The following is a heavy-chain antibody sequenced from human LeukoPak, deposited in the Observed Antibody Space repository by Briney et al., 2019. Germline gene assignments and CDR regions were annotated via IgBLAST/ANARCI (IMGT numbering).Heavy chain of an antibody. J-gene: IGHJ3*02. D-gene: IGHD3-16*02. CDR3: ARVYDYVWGSYRYTGAFDI. CDR1: GYTFTSYY. Sequence: VSVKVSCKASGYTFTSYYMHWVRQAPGQGLEWMGIINPSGGSTSYAQKFQGRVTMTRDMSTSTVYMELSSLRSEDTALYHCARVYDYVWGSYRYTGAFDIWGQGTMVTVSS. V-gene: IGHV1-46*01. CDR2: INPSGGST.